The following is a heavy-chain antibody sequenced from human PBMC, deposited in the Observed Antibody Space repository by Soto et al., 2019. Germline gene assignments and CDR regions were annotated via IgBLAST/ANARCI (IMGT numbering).Heavy chain of an antibody. J-gene: IGHJ4*02. V-gene: IGHV3-23*01. CDR3: ARGYNRPVFDY. CDR2: ISESGGST. D-gene: IGHD1-20*01. CDR1: GFTFRSYA. Sequence: EVHLLESGGGLVQPGGSLRLSCAASGFTFRSYAMCWVRQSPGKGLEWVSAISESGGSTYYADSVKGRFTISRDNSKNTLYLHMNNLRAEDTAVYYCARGYNRPVFDYWGQGPLLTVSS.